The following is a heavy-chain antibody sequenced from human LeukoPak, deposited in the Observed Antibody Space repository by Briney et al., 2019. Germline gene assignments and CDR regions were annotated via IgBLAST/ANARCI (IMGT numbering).Heavy chain of an antibody. CDR2: IYHSGST. Sequence: SQTLSLTCAVSGGSISSGGYSWSWIRQPPGKGLEWIGYIYHSGSTYYNPSLKSRVTISVDRSKNQFSLKLSSVTAADTAVYYCARVPQWLAFDYWGQGTLVTVSS. CDR1: GGSISSGGYS. D-gene: IGHD6-19*01. CDR3: ARVPQWLAFDY. J-gene: IGHJ4*02. V-gene: IGHV4-30-2*01.